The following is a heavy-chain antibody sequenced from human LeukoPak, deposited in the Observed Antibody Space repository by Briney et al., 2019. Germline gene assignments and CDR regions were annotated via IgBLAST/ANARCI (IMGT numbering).Heavy chain of an antibody. V-gene: IGHV3-30*02. CDR2: IRYDGTYK. Sequence: GGSLRLSCAASGFTLSSYGIHWVRQAPGKGLEWVTFIRYDGTYKYYADSVKGRFTVSRDNSKNTLYLQMNSLRAEDTAVYYCAKDYLPCHSGRGHFDYWGQGTLVTVSP. CDR3: AKDYLPCHSGRGHFDY. CDR1: GFTLSSYG. J-gene: IGHJ4*02. D-gene: IGHD6-19*01.